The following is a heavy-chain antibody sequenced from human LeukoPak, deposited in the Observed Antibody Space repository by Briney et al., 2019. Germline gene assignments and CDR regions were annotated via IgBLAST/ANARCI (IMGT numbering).Heavy chain of an antibody. CDR3: ARGYXSGWYGEHAFDI. Sequence: GASVKVSCKASGYTFTSYDINWVRQATGQGLEWMGWMNPNSGNTGYAQKFQGRVTMTRNTSISTAYMELSSLRSEDTAVYYCARGYXSGWYGEHAFDIWGQGTMVTVSS. CDR2: MNPNSGNT. D-gene: IGHD6-19*01. J-gene: IGHJ3*02. V-gene: IGHV1-8*01. CDR1: GYTFTSYD.